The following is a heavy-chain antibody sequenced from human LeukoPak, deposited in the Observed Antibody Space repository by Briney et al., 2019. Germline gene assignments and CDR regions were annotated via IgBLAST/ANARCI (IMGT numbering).Heavy chain of an antibody. J-gene: IGHJ4*02. D-gene: IGHD3-10*01. CDR3: ATPKPQLLWVGELIIPQPFDY. CDR2: ISYDGSNK. Sequence: HAGGSLRLSCAASGFTFSSYAMHWVRQAPGKGLEWVAVISYDGSNKYYADSVKGRFTISRDNSKNTLYLQMNSLRAEDTAVYYCATPKPQLLWVGELIIPQPFDYWGQGTLVTVSS. V-gene: IGHV3-30-3*01. CDR1: GFTFSSYA.